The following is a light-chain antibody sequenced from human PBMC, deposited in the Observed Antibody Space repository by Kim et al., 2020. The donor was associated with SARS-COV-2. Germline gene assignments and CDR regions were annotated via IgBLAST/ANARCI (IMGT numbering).Light chain of an antibody. Sequence: QRVTISCSGSSSDIGSNPVTWYQPLPGTAPKLLIYSNNRRPSGVPDRFSGSKSDTSASLAISGLQSADEADYYCATWDESLNGPYVFGTGTKVTVL. V-gene: IGLV1-44*01. CDR1: SSDIGSNP. J-gene: IGLJ1*01. CDR3: ATWDESLNGPYV. CDR2: SNN.